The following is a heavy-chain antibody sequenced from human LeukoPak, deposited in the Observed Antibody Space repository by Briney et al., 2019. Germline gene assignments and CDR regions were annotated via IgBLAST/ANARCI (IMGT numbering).Heavy chain of an antibody. CDR1: GYTFTSYY. V-gene: IGHV1-46*01. J-gene: IGHJ5*02. D-gene: IGHD1-1*01. Sequence: ASVKVSCKASGYTFTSYYMHWVRQAPGQGLEWMGIINLSGGTTYYAQEFQGRVTMTNDMSTSTVYMELSSLRSEDTAVYYCARDFGYNWKANWFDPWGQGTLVTVS. CDR2: INLSGGTT. CDR3: ARDFGYNWKANWFDP.